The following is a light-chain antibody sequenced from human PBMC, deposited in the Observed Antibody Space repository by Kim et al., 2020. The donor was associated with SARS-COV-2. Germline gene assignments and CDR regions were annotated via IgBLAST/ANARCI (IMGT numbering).Light chain of an antibody. J-gene: IGKJ4*01. CDR1: QGIRTY. CDR2: AAS. CDR3: LQHDSYPLT. V-gene: IGKV1-17*03. Sequence: ASVGDRVTITCRASQGIRTYLAWFQQKPGQVPKRLIYAASTLQSGVPSGFSGSGSGTEFTLTINSLQPEDFATYYCLQHDSYPLTFGGGTKVDIK.